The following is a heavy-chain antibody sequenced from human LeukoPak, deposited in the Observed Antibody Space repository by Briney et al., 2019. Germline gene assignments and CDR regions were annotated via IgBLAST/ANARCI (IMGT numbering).Heavy chain of an antibody. J-gene: IGHJ4*02. CDR1: GFTFSTFT. CDR3: ARDPIYSDNSGYWNDY. CDR2: ISPNSDYI. V-gene: IGHV3-21*01. D-gene: IGHD3-22*01. Sequence: GGSLRLSCAASGFTFSTFTMNWVRQAPGKGLELVSSISPNSDYIYYAASAKGRFTISRDNAKNSLYLQMNSLRAEDTAMYYCARDPIYSDNSGYWNDYWGQGTLVTVSS.